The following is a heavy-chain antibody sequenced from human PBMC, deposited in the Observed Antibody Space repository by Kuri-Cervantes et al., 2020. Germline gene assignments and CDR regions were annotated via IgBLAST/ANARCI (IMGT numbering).Heavy chain of an antibody. CDR3: ARDCDPYYYGSGANWYFDL. D-gene: IGHD3-10*01. V-gene: IGHV3-30*09. CDR2: ISYDGSNK. J-gene: IGHJ2*01. Sequence: GESLKISCAASGFTFSSYAMHWVRQAPGKGLEWVAVISYDGSNKYYADSVKGRFAISRDNAKNSLYLQMNSLRAEDTAVYYCARDCDPYYYGSGANWYFDLWGRGTLVTVSS. CDR1: GFTFSSYA.